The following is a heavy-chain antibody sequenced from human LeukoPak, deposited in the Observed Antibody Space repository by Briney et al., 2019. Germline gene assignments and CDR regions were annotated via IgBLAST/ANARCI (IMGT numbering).Heavy chain of an antibody. CDR2: IIPIFGTA. J-gene: IGHJ4*02. V-gene: IGHV1-69*06. CDR3: ARDIRGSSGYFDY. CDR1: GYTFTGYY. Sequence: SVKVSCKASGYTFTGYYMHWVRQAPGQGLEWMGGIIPIFGTANYAQKFQGRVTITADKSTSTAYMELSSLRSEDTAVYYCARDIRGSSGYFDYWGQGTLVTVSS. D-gene: IGHD3-22*01.